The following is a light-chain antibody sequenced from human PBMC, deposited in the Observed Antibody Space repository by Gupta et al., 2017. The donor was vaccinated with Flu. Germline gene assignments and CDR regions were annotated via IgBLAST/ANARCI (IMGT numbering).Light chain of an antibody. CDR2: EVS. CDR1: SSDVGGYNY. J-gene: IGLJ3*02. CDR3: SSYTSSSTLV. V-gene: IGLV2-14*01. Sequence: QSALTQPASVSGSPGPSITISCTGTSSDVGGYNYVSWYQQHPGKAPKLMIYEVSNRPSGVSNRFSGSKSGNTASLTISGRKAEDEADYYCSSYTSSSTLVFGGGTKLTVL.